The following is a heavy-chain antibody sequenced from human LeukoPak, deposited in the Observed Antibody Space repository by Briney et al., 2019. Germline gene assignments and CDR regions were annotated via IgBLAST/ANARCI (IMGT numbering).Heavy chain of an antibody. CDR3: ARDRSLRGPLYYYYYYGMDV. Sequence: PSETLSLTCTVSGGSLSSYYWSWIRQPPGKGLEWIGYIYYSGSTNYNPSLKSRVTISVDTSKNQFSLKLSSVTAADTAVYYCARDRSLRGPLYYYYYYGMDVWGQGTTVTVSS. D-gene: IGHD4-17*01. CDR1: GGSLSSYY. V-gene: IGHV4-59*01. J-gene: IGHJ6*02. CDR2: IYYSGST.